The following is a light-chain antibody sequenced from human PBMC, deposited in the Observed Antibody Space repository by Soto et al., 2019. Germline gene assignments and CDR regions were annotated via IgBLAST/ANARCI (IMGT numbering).Light chain of an antibody. CDR3: ISYIPSTTTHWV. CDR2: EVY. CDR1: NSDVGGYDR. Sequence: QSVLTQPASVSGSPGQSITISCTGTNSDVGGYDRVSWYQHHPGKVPKLLIFEVYNRPSGISDRFSGSKSGDTASLTISGLQAEDEADYYCISYIPSTTTHWVFGGGTKVTVL. J-gene: IGLJ3*02. V-gene: IGLV2-14*01.